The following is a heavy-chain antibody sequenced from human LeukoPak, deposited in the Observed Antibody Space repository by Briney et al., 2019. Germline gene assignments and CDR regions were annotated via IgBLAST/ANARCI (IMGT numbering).Heavy chain of an antibody. CDR2: VYTSGST. Sequence: SETLSLACTVTGGSISSYYWSWIRQPAGKGLEWIGRVYTSGSTNYNPSLKSRVTMSVDTSKNQFSLKLSSVTAADTAVYYCARGISSGWRSNGMDVWGQGTTVTVSS. D-gene: IGHD6-19*01. V-gene: IGHV4-4*07. CDR1: GGSISSYY. CDR3: ARGISSGWRSNGMDV. J-gene: IGHJ6*02.